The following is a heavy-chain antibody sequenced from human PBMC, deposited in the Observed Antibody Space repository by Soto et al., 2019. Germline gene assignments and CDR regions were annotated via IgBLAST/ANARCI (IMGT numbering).Heavy chain of an antibody. Sequence: QVQLVQSGAEVKKPGASVKVSCKASGYTFTIYDTNWVRQATGQGLEWLGWMNPNSGNTGYAQKFQGRVTMTRNTSISTAYMELSSLRSEDTAVYYCARGPAHYYYYGMDVWGQGTTVTVSS. J-gene: IGHJ6*02. CDR2: MNPNSGNT. CDR3: ARGPAHYYYYGMDV. CDR1: GYTFTIYD. V-gene: IGHV1-8*01. D-gene: IGHD2-2*01.